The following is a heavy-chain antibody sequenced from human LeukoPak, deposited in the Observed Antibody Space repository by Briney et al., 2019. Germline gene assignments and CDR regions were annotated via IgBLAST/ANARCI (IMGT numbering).Heavy chain of an antibody. D-gene: IGHD6-13*01. V-gene: IGHV6-1*01. J-gene: IGHJ4*02. CDR3: ARGLHISSWGFDY. CDR2: TFYRSKWYN. Sequence: SQTLSLTCAISGDTDSSNSASWNWIRRSPSRGLEWLGRTFYRSKWYNDYAGSVKRRITFNPHTSKNQFSLQLNSVTPEDTAVYYCARGLHISSWGFDYWGQGTLVIVSS. CDR1: GDTDSSNSAS.